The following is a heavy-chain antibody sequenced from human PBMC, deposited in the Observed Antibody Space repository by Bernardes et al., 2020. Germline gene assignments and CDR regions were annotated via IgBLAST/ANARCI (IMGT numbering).Heavy chain of an antibody. V-gene: IGHV4-59*01. Sequence: SETLSLTCTVSGGSISSYYWSWIRQPPGKGLEWIGYIYYSGSTNYNPSLKSRVTISVDTSKNQFSLKLSSVTAADTAVYYCARGRRAYGMDVWGKGTTVTVSS. CDR1: GGSISSYY. CDR2: IYYSGST. J-gene: IGHJ6*04. CDR3: ARGRRAYGMDV.